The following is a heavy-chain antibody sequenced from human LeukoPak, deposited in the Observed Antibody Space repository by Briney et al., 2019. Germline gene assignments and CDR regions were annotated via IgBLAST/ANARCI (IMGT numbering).Heavy chain of an antibody. J-gene: IGHJ4*02. Sequence: SETLSLTCDVSGVSINTCCYYWTWIRQPPGKGLEWIGYRYYSGSTRYNSSLRSRLTISLDTSKNQFSLRLTSVTAADTAVYYCARGRSYGFDFDSWGPGTLVIVSS. CDR1: GVSINTCCYY. CDR2: RYYSGST. V-gene: IGHV4-61*01. D-gene: IGHD5-18*01. CDR3: ARGRSYGFDFDS.